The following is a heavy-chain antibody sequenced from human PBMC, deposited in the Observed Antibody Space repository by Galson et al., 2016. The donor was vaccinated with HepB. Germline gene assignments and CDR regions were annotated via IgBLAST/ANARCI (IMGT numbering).Heavy chain of an antibody. Sequence: TLSLTCTVSGASIATTACYWSWIRQPPGKGLEWIGYMDYSGNSYYNPSLKSRVTISIDTSKDQFSLGLSSVTAADTAVYFCAGVLLSSGWYPLIYYAMDVWVQGTTVAVSS. CDR3: AGVLLSSGWYPLIYYAMDV. D-gene: IGHD6-19*01. J-gene: IGHJ6*02. CDR2: MDYSGNS. CDR1: GASIATTACY. V-gene: IGHV4-31*03.